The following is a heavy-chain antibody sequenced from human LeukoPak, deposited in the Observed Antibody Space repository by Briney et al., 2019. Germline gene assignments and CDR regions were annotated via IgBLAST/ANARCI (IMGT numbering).Heavy chain of an antibody. V-gene: IGHV4-34*01. J-gene: IGHJ4*02. CDR2: INHSGST. CDR1: GGSFSGYY. D-gene: IGHD3-22*01. Sequence: PSETLSLTCAVYGGSFSGYYWSWIRQPPGKGLEWIGEINHSGSTNYNPSLKSRATISVDTSKNQFSLKLSSVTAADTAVYYCARIPHYYDSSGHDGPFDYGGQGTLVTVSS. CDR3: ARIPHYYDSSGHDGPFDY.